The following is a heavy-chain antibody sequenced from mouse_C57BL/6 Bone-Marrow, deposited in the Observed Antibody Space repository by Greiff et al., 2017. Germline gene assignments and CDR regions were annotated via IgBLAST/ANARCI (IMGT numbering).Heavy chain of an antibody. CDR3: SRSKNWDSWFAY. J-gene: IGHJ3*01. D-gene: IGHD4-1*01. CDR2: INPGSGGT. CDR1: GYAFTNYL. Sequence: VQLQESGAELVRPGASVKVSCKASGYAFTNYLIDWVKQRPGQGLEWIGVINPGSGGTNYNEKFKGKATLTADKSSSTAYMQLSSLTSEDSAVYFCSRSKNWDSWFAYWCQGTLVPVSA. V-gene: IGHV1-54*01.